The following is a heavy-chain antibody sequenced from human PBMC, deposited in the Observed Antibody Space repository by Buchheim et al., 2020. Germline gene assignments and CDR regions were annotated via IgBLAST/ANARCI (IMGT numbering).Heavy chain of an antibody. V-gene: IGHV3-23*04. CDR2: ISGSGGST. CDR3: ARSIQLWLSDY. D-gene: IGHD5-18*01. J-gene: IGHJ4*02. Sequence: EVQLVESGGGLVQPGGSLRLSCGASGFTLSSYWLSWVRQAPGKGLEWVSAISGSGGSTYYADPVKGRFTISRDNSQNPLYLQMNSLRAEDTAVYYCARSIQLWLSDYWGQGTL. CDR1: GFTLSSYW.